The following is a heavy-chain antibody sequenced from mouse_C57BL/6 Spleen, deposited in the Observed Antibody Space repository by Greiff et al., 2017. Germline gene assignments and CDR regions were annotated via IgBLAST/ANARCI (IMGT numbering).Heavy chain of an antibody. CDR2: IWGGGST. J-gene: IGHJ3*01. CDR3: AKRDSSGYVFAY. CDR1: GFSLTSYG. Sequence: QVQLKESGPGLVAPSQSLSITCTVSGFSLTSYGVDWVRQPPGKGLEWLGVIWGGGSTNYNSALMSRLSISKDNSKSQVFLKMNSRQTDDTAMYYCAKRDSSGYVFAYWGQGTLVTVSA. V-gene: IGHV2-9*01. D-gene: IGHD3-2*02.